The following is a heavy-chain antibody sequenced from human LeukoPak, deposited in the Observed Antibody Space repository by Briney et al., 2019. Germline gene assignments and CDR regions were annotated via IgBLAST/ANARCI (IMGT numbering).Heavy chain of an antibody. CDR1: GGSISSSNYY. J-gene: IGHJ4*02. CDR3: ARGWGSDTVTKTPHDY. CDR2: IYYSGST. V-gene: IGHV4-39*01. Sequence: SETLSLTCTVSGGSISSSNYYWGWIRQPPGKGLEWIGNIYYSGSTYYNPSLKSRVTISVDTSQNQFSLRLSSVTAADTAVYYCARGWGSDTVTKTPHDYWGQGTLVTVSS. D-gene: IGHD4-17*01.